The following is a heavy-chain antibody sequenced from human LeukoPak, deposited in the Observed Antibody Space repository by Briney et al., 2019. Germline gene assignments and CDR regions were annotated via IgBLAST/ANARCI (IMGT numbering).Heavy chain of an antibody. J-gene: IGHJ3*02. Sequence: PSKTLSLTCTVSGGSISSSSYYWGWIRQPPGKGLDWIGSIYYSGSTYYNPSLKSRVTISVDTSKNQFSLKLSSVTAADTAVYYCAKCRRMVDAFDIWGQGTMVTVSS. V-gene: IGHV4-39*07. CDR2: IYYSGST. CDR3: AKCRRMVDAFDI. D-gene: IGHD3-10*01. CDR1: GGSISSSSYY.